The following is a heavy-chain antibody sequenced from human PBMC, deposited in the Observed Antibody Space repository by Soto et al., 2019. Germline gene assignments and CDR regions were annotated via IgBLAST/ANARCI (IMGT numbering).Heavy chain of an antibody. D-gene: IGHD3-3*01. V-gene: IGHV1-69*18. J-gene: IGHJ4*02. CDR1: GGTFSSFA. Sequence: QVQLVQSGAEVKKPGSSVKVSCKASGGTFSSFAVSWVRQAPGQGLEWMGRIIPMFATPNYAQRFQGRVTITADESTGTAYMELSSLRSEDTCLYYCASARSDYYPSTFWGQGTLVTVSS. CDR3: ASARSDYYPSTF. CDR2: IIPMFATP.